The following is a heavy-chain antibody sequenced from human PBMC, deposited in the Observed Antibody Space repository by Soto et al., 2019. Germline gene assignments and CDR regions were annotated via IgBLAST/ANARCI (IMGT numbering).Heavy chain of an antibody. CDR2: IIPIFGTA. V-gene: IGHV1-69*13. Sequence: ASVKVSCKASGGTFSSYAISWVRQAPGQGLEWMGGIIPIFGTANYAQKFQGRVTITADESTSTAYMELSGLRSEDTAVYYCASHTKGVEYSSSQPFDYWGQGTPVTVSS. J-gene: IGHJ4*02. D-gene: IGHD6-6*01. CDR3: ASHTKGVEYSSSQPFDY. CDR1: GGTFSSYA.